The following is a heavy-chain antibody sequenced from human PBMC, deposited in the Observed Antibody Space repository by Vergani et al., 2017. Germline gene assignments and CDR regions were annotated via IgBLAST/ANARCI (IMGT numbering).Heavy chain of an antibody. CDR2: IYWNDDK. V-gene: IGHV2-5*01. D-gene: IGHD2-15*01. J-gene: IGHJ6*03. Sequence: QITLKESGPTLVKPTQTLTLTCTFSGFSLSTSGVGVGWIRQPPGKALEWLALIYWNDDKRYSPSLKSRLTITKDTSKNQVFLTMTNMDPVDTATYYCAHSLGYCSGGSCYSLYYYYYYMDVWGKGTTVTVSS. CDR3: AHSLGYCSGGSCYSLYYYYYYMDV. CDR1: GFSLSTSGVG.